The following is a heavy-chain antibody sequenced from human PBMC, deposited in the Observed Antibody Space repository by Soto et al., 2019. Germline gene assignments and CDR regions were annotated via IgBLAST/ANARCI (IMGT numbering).Heavy chain of an antibody. CDR2: INPDNGNT. Sequence: ASVKVSCKASGYTFTRYTMNWFRQAPGQRLEWMGWINPDNGNTKSSQKFQDRVIITRDTSASTAYMDLSSLRSEDTAVYYCARGIATGQLDTWGQGTLVTVSS. D-gene: IGHD2-15*01. CDR3: ARGIATGQLDT. CDR1: GYTFTRYT. V-gene: IGHV1-3*01. J-gene: IGHJ5*02.